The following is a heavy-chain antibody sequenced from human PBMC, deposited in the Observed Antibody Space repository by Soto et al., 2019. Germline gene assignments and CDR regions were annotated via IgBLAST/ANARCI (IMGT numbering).Heavy chain of an antibody. CDR3: ARGSTGYSSSGYRY. V-gene: IGHV4-59*08. CDR2: IYNSGST. J-gene: IGHJ4*02. D-gene: IGHD6-13*01. CDR1: GGSISSYY. Sequence: SETLSLTCTVSGGSISSYYWSWIRQPPGKGLEWIGYIYNSGSTNYNPSLKSRVTISVDTSKNQFSLKLSSVTAADTVVYYCARGSTGYSSSGYRYWGQGTLVTVAS.